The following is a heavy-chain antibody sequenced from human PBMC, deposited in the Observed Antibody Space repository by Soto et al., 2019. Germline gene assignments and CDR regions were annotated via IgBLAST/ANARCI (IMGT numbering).Heavy chain of an antibody. CDR1: GFTFSSYS. V-gene: IGHV3-21*01. CDR3: ARDSSTIFGVAIPNYGMDV. D-gene: IGHD3-3*01. J-gene: IGHJ6*02. Sequence: LRLSCAASGFTFSSYSMNWVRQAPGKGLEWVSSISSSSSYIYYADSVKGRFTISRDNAKNSLYLQMNSLRAEDTAVYYCARDSSTIFGVAIPNYGMDVWGQGTTVTVSS. CDR2: ISSSSSYI.